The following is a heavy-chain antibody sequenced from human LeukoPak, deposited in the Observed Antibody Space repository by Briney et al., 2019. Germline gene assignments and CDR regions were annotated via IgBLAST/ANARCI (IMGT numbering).Heavy chain of an antibody. Sequence: PGGTLRLSCAASGFTFSSYGMSWVRQAPGKGLEWVSAVSGNGGSSFYADSVKGRFTISRDNSKNTLFLQVDSLRAEDSAIYYCARRKVGSTGDYWGQGTQVTVSS. D-gene: IGHD1-26*01. J-gene: IGHJ4*02. CDR1: GFTFSSYG. CDR3: ARRKVGSTGDY. V-gene: IGHV3-23*01. CDR2: VSGNGGSS.